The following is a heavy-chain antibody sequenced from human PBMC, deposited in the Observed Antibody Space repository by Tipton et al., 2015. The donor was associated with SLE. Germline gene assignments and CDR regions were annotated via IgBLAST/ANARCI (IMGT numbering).Heavy chain of an antibody. CDR3: ASNRLPDLDFDP. J-gene: IGHJ2*01. V-gene: IGHV4-31*03. Sequence: TLSLTCTVSGGSVSSGGYYWNWIRQHPGKGLEWIGYIYYSGSTYYNPSLKSRVTISIDTSKNQFSLKLSSVTAAGTAVYYCASNRLPDLDFDPCVWGTPVAVPS. CDR1: GGSVSSGGYY. CDR2: IYYSGST. D-gene: IGHD1-14*01.